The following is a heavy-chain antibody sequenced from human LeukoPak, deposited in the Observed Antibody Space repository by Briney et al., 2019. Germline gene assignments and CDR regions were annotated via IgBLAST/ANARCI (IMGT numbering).Heavy chain of an antibody. J-gene: IGHJ4*02. CDR1: GFTVRRKY. D-gene: IGHD4-17*01. Sequence: GGSLRLSCAASGFTVRRKYMSWVRQAPGKGLEWVSVIYSGDSTKYADSVKGRFTISRDNSKNTLYLQINGLRAEDTAVYYCATRDSGDHPFFDYWGQGTLVTVSS. CDR3: ATRDSGDHPFFDY. CDR2: IYSGDST. V-gene: IGHV3-53*01.